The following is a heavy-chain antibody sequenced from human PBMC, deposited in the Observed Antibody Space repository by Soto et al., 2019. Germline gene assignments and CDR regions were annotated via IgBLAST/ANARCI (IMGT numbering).Heavy chain of an antibody. J-gene: IGHJ6*02. D-gene: IGHD2-2*01. V-gene: IGHV3-23*01. CDR2: ISGSGGST. Sequence: GGSLRLSCAASGFTFSSYAMSWVRQAPGKGLEWVSAISGSGGSTYYADSVKGRFTISRDNSKNTLYLQMNSLRAEDTAVYYSANAVVYIVVVPAATYYSYYGMDVWGQGTTVTVSS. CDR3: ANAVVYIVVVPAATYYSYYGMDV. CDR1: GFTFSSYA.